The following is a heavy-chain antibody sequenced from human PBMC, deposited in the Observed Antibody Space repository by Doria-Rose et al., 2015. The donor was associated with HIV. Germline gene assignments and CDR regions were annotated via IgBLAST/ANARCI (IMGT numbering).Heavy chain of an antibody. V-gene: IGHV4-34*01. CDR3: ARRHIVVVTATTPNDAFDI. D-gene: IGHD2-21*02. Sequence: GKGLEWIGEINHSGSTNYNPSLKSRVTTSVDTSKSQFSLKLNSMTAADTAVYFCARRHIVVVTATTPNDAFDIWGQGTMVTVSS. CDR2: INHSGST. J-gene: IGHJ3*02.